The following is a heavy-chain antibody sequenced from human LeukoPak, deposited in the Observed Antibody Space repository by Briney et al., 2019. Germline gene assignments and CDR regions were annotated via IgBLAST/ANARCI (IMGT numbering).Heavy chain of an antibody. CDR3: ARRGLLFRAFDI. D-gene: IGHD2-21*02. CDR2: IYYSGTT. J-gene: IGHJ3*02. V-gene: IGHV4-59*12. CDR1: GASIDSYY. Sequence: SETLSLTCTISGASIDSYYWSWIRQPPGKGLEWIGYIYYSGTTNYNPSLKRRVTISVDTSKNQFSLKLSSVTAADTAVYYCARRGLLFRAFDIWGQGTMVTVSS.